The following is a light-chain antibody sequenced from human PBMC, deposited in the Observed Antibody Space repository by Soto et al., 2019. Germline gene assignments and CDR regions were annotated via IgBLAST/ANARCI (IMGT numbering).Light chain of an antibody. CDR1: SSDVGSYDV. V-gene: IGLV2-23*02. J-gene: IGLJ2*01. CDR2: EVT. CDR3: CSYVGGSTFLV. Sequence: QSALTQPASVSGSPGQSITISCTGASSDVGSYDVVSWYQQLPGKAPKLMIYEVTKRPSGVSNRFSGSKSGNTASLTISGLQAEDEADYYCSYVGGSTFLVFGGGTKLTVL.